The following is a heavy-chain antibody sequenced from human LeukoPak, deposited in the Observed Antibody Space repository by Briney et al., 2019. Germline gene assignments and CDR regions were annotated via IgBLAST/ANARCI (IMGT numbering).Heavy chain of an antibody. Sequence: ASVKVSCKASGYTFTSYSIHWVRQAPGQRLEWMGWINAGNGNTEYSQNFQGRVTITRDTSASTSYMEVRSLRFEDTAVYYCARGNYYYDSSGYIFDYWGQGTLVTVSS. J-gene: IGHJ4*02. CDR2: INAGNGNT. D-gene: IGHD3-22*01. V-gene: IGHV1-3*01. CDR1: GYTFTSYS. CDR3: ARGNYYYDSSGYIFDY.